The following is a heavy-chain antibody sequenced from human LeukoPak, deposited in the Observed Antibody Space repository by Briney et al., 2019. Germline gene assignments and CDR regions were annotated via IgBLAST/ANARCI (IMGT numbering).Heavy chain of an antibody. V-gene: IGHV1-18*01. CDR2: ISAYNGNT. CDR3: ARQLYTGYYNYMDV. Sequence: ASVKVSCKASGYTFTSYGISWVRQAPGQGLEWMGWISAYNGNTNYAQKLQGRVTMTTDASTSTAYMELSSLRSEDTAVYYCARQLYTGYYNYMDVWGKGTTVTVSS. D-gene: IGHD1-26*01. CDR1: GYTFTSYG. J-gene: IGHJ6*03.